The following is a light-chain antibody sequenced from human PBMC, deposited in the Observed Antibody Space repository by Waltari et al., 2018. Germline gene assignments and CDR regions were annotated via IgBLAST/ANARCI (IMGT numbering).Light chain of an antibody. V-gene: IGKV3-15*01. CDR2: GAS. CDR1: QSVRNN. Sequence: EIVMTQSPATLSVSQGARATLSCRASQSVRNNLVWYQQKPGQAPRLLIYGASTRVTGIPARFSGSGSGTEFTLTISSLQSEDFAVYYCQQYNNWPPWTFGQGTKVEIK. CDR3: QQYNNWPPWT. J-gene: IGKJ1*01.